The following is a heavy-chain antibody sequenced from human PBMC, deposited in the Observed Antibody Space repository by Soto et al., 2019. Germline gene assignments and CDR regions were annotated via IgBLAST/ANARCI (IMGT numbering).Heavy chain of an antibody. CDR3: ARGVAASGIYYDGMDV. Sequence: QVQLQESGPGLVKPSQTLSLTCTVSGGSISSGGYYWNWLRQHPGKGLEWIGYIYYSGSTYYNPSLRSRLTISVDTSKNQFSLRLSSVTAAYTAVYYCARGVAASGIYYDGMDVWGQGTTVTVSS. V-gene: IGHV4-31*03. J-gene: IGHJ6*02. CDR1: GGSISSGGYY. CDR2: IYYSGST. D-gene: IGHD6-13*01.